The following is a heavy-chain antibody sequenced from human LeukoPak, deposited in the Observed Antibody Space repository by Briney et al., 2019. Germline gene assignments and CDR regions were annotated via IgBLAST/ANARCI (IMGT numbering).Heavy chain of an antibody. CDR1: GFTFSSYG. D-gene: IGHD2-15*01. CDR3: AKDASGGSLGMDV. CDR2: IWYDGKNE. Sequence: SGGSLRLSCVASGFTFSSYGMHWVRQAPGKGLEWVADIWYDGKNEHFADSVKGRFTISRDNSKNTLYLQMNSLRAEDTAVYYCAKDASGGSLGMDVWGQGTTVTVSS. V-gene: IGHV3-33*06. J-gene: IGHJ6*02.